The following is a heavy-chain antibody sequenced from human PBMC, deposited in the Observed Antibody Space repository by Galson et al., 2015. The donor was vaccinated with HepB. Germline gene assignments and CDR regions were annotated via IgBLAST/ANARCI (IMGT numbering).Heavy chain of an antibody. CDR1: GYTSTSYD. D-gene: IGHD1-26*01. CDR2: MNPDSGKT. J-gene: IGHJ6*02. CDR3: ARGPSLGFYSGFDV. Sequence: SVKVSCKASGYTSTSYDINWVRQATGQGLEWMGWMNPDSGKTGYAQKFQGRVTMTRNTSISTAYMELSSLRSDDTAVYFCARGPSLGFYSGFDVWGQGTTVTVSS. V-gene: IGHV1-8*01.